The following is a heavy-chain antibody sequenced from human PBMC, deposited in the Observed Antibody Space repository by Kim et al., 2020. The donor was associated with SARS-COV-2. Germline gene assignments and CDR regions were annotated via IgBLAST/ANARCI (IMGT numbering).Heavy chain of an antibody. CDR1: GFTFSSYA. J-gene: IGHJ5*02. Sequence: GGSLRLSCAASGFTFSSYAMSWVRQAPGKGLEWVSAISGSGGSTYYADSVKGRFTISRDNSKNTLYLQMNSLRAEDTAVYYCAKDTTNELSIAAALDPWGQGTLVTVSS. CDR3: AKDTTNELSIAAALDP. D-gene: IGHD6-13*01. V-gene: IGHV3-23*01. CDR2: ISGSGGST.